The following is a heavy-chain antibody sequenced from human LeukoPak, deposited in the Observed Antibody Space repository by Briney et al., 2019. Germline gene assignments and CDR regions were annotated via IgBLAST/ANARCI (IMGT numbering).Heavy chain of an antibody. CDR2: ISGSGGST. J-gene: IGHJ6*02. V-gene: IGHV3-23*01. Sequence: PGGSLRLSCAASGFTFSSYAMTWVRQAPGKGLEWVSTISGSGGSTYYADSVKGRFTISRDNAKNTLYLQMNSLRAEDTAVYYCARDLRYGMDVWGQGTTVTVSS. CDR3: ARDLRYGMDV. CDR1: GFTFSSYA.